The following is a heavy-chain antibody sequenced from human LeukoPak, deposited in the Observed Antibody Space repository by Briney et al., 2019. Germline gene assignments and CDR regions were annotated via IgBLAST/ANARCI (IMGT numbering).Heavy chain of an antibody. CDR1: GFTFSNFG. J-gene: IGHJ6*02. CDR2: ISYDGSNK. CDR3: AKASVYVYYGMDV. D-gene: IGHD3-16*02. V-gene: IGHV3-30*18. Sequence: GGSLRLSCAASGFTFSNFGMHWVRQAPGQGLEWVAVISYDGSNKYYAGSVRGRFTISRDNSKNTLYLQMNSLRAEDTAVYYCAKASVYVYYGMDVWGQGTTVTVSS.